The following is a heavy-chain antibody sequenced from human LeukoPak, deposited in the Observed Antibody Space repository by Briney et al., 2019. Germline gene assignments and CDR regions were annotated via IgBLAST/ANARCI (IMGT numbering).Heavy chain of an antibody. D-gene: IGHD5-12*01. CDR1: GFTFSSYG. Sequence: GGSLRLSCAASGFTFSSYGMHWVRQAPGKGLEWVAFIRYDGSNKYYADSVKGRFTISRDNSKNTLYLQMNSLRAEDTAVYYCAKDDTYSGYAAGGAFDIWGKGTMVTVSS. CDR2: IRYDGSNK. CDR3: AKDDTYSGYAAGGAFDI. J-gene: IGHJ3*02. V-gene: IGHV3-30*02.